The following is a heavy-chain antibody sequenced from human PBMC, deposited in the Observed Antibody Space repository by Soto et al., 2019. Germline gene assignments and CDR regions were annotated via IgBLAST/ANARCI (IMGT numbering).Heavy chain of an antibody. CDR3: TRRRPLFQIDY. Sequence: PGGSLRLSCTASGFTFGDYAMSWVRQAPGKGLEWVGFIRSKAYGGTTEYAASVKGRFTISRDDSKSIAYLQMNSLKTEDTAAYYCTRRRPLFQIDYWGQGXLVTVSS. CDR2: IRSKAYGGTT. V-gene: IGHV3-49*04. CDR1: GFTFGDYA. J-gene: IGHJ4*02. D-gene: IGHD2-21*01.